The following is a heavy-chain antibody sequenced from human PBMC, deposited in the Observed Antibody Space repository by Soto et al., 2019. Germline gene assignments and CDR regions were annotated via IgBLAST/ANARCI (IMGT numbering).Heavy chain of an antibody. CDR2: IVVGSGNT. Sequence: SVKVSCKASGFTFTSSAVQWVRQARGQRLEWIGWIVVGSGNTNYAQKFQERVTITRDMSTSTAYMELSSLRSEDTAVYYCAAGYCSGGSCRSHYYCYGMDVWGQGTTVTVSS. D-gene: IGHD2-15*01. J-gene: IGHJ6*02. CDR3: AAGYCSGGSCRSHYYCYGMDV. CDR1: GFTFTSSA. V-gene: IGHV1-58*01.